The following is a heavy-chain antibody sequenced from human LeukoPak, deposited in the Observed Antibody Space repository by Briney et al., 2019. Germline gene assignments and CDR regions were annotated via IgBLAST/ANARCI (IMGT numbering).Heavy chain of an antibody. CDR1: GFTFGTYA. Sequence: GGSLRLSCSASGFTFGTYAMHWVRQAPGKGLEYVSAISSNGGSTYYADSVKGRFTISRDNSKNMLNLQMSSLRAEDTAVYYCARDLEFGLLDYWGQGTLVTVSS. D-gene: IGHD3/OR15-3a*01. J-gene: IGHJ4*02. V-gene: IGHV3-64*04. CDR2: ISSNGGST. CDR3: ARDLEFGLLDY.